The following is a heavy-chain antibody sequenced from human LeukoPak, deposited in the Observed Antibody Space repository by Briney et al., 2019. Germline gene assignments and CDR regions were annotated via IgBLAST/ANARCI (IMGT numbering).Heavy chain of an antibody. CDR1: GFTFSSSA. CDR2: ISGSGGVT. CDR3: AKDSLRITYGGS. V-gene: IGHV3-23*01. D-gene: IGHD3-16*01. J-gene: IGHJ4*02. Sequence: GGSLRLSCAASGFTFSSSAMSWVSQAPGRGGGWVLVISGSGGVTYCADSGNGRFNISRKNSRTTLYLKMNSVRAEDTAVYYCAKDSLRITYGGSWGQGTLVTVPS.